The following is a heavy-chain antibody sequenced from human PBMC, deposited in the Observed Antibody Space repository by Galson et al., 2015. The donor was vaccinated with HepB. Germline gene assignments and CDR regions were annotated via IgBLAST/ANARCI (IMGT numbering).Heavy chain of an antibody. CDR2: ISYDGSNK. V-gene: IGHV3-30-3*01. CDR3: ARDNYTYPTTVN. J-gene: IGHJ1*01. CDR1: GFTFSSSA. Sequence: SLRLSCAASGFTFSSSAMPWVRQAPGKGLEWVAVISYDGSNKYSADSVKGRFTISRDNSKNTLYLQMNSLRTEDTAVYYCARDNYTYPTTVNCGPRSLVSASP. D-gene: IGHD1-7*01.